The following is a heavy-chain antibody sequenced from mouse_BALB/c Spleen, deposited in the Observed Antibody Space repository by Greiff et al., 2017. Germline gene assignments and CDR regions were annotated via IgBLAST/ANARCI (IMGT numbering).Heavy chain of an antibody. J-gene: IGHJ4*01. D-gene: IGHD2-14*01. CDR3: AREVREAMDY. CDR2: IYPGDGDT. Sequence: QVQLQQSGAELARPGASVKLSCKASGYTFTSYWMQWVKQRPGQGLEWIGAIYPGDGDTRYTQKFKGKATLTADKSSSTAYMQLSSLASEDSAVYYCAREVREAMDYWGQGTSVTVSS. CDR1: GYTFTSYW. V-gene: IGHV1-87*01.